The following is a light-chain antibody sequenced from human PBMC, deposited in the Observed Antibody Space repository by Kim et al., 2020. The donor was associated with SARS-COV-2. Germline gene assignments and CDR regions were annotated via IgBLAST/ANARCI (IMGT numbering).Light chain of an antibody. V-gene: IGLV2-14*01. CDR1: FSGIDGYKY. CDR2: DGN. Sequence: QSALTQPASVSGSPGQSITISCTGIFSGIDGYKYVSWYQQNPGKAPKLMIYDGNKRPSGVSNRFSGSKSDNAASLTISGLQAEDEADYYCTSYRSDNTWVFGGGTQLTVL. J-gene: IGLJ3*02. CDR3: TSYRSDNTWV.